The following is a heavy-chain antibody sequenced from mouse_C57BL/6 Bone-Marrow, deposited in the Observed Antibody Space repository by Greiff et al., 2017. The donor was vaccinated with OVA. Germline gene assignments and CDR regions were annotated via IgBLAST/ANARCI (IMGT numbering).Heavy chain of an antibody. CDR1: GYSITSGYY. CDR3: AREGGLRWFDY. D-gene: IGHD1-1*01. J-gene: IGHJ2*01. Sequence: EVQVVESGPGLVKPSQSLSLTCSVTGYSITSGYYWNWIRQFPGNKLEWMGYISYDGSNNYNPSLKNRISITRDTSKNQFFLKLNSVTTEDTATYYCAREGGLRWFDYWGQGTTLTVSS. V-gene: IGHV3-6*01. CDR2: ISYDGSN.